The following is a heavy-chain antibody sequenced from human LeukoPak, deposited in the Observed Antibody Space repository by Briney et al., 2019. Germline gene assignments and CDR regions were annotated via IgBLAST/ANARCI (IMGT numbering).Heavy chain of an antibody. D-gene: IGHD2-8*01. Sequence: HPGGSLRLSCSASGFTFRNFGISWVRQAPGKGLEWVSSIGGGDTHYADSVKGRFTISRDDSRSTVDLQMSSLRAEDTAVYYCAKDGQSFNSMYDYFDSWGQGTLVTVSS. V-gene: IGHV3-23*01. CDR1: GFTFRNFG. CDR3: AKDGQSFNSMYDYFDS. J-gene: IGHJ4*02. CDR2: IGGGDT.